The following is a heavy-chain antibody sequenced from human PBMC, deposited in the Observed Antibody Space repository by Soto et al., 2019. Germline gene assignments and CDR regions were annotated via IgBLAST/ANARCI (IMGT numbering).Heavy chain of an antibody. D-gene: IGHD3-22*01. V-gene: IGHV1-69*06. J-gene: IGHJ6*02. Sequence: QVQLVQSGAEVKKPGSSVKVSCKSSGGTFSRYAISWVRQAPGQGLEWMGVVIPPFNRANYAQKVRGRVTTTADTSTRTAYMELSSLGSDDTAVYYCGRRVNRGMDVWGQGTTVTVSS. CDR1: GGTFSRYA. CDR2: VIPPFNRA. CDR3: GRRVNRGMDV.